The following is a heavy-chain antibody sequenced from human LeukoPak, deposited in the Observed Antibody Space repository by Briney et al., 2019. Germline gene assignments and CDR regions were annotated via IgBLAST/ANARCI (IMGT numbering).Heavy chain of an antibody. D-gene: IGHD3-3*01. CDR2: ISGSGGST. CDR1: GFTFSTYA. V-gene: IGHV3-23*01. J-gene: IGHJ6*03. CDR3: AKAEFLRFLGWLEYYYYMDV. Sequence: GGSLRLSCAASGFTFSTYAMSWVRQAPGKGLEWVSAISGSGGSTYYADSVKGRFTISRDNSKNTLYLQMNSLRAEDTAVYYCAKAEFLRFLGWLEYYYYMDVWGKGTTVTVSS.